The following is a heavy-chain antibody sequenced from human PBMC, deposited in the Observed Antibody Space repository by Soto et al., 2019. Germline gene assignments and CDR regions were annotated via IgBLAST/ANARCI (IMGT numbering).Heavy chain of an antibody. CDR1: GFTFGIHW. CDR3: ARVATPISRNDH. Sequence: GGSLRLSCAASGFTFGIHWMTWVRQAPGKGLEWVTRIKPDGSEKYYVDSVKGRLTISRDNAKNSLYLQMNSLRPEDTAVYYCARVATPISRNDHWGQGTLVTVSS. CDR2: IKPDGSEK. J-gene: IGHJ4*02. D-gene: IGHD2-2*02. V-gene: IGHV3-7*03.